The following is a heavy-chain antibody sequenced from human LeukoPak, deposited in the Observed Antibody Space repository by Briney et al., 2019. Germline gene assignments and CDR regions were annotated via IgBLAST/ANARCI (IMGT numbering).Heavy chain of an antibody. CDR1: GGSISSSSYY. D-gene: IGHD6-19*01. V-gene: IGHV4-39*01. J-gene: IGHJ4*02. CDR3: AGPSGWTY. CDR2: IYYSGST. Sequence: PSETLSLTCTVSGGSISSSSYYWGWIRQPPGKGLEWIGSIYYSGSTYYNPSLKSRVTISVDTSKNQFSLKLSSVTAADTAVYYCAGPSGWTYWGQGTLVTVSS.